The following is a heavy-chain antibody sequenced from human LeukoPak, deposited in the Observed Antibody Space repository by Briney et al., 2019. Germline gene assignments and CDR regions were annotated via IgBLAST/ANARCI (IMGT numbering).Heavy chain of an antibody. CDR2: IYTSGST. Sequence: ASETLSLTCTVSGGSISSGSYYWSWIRQPAGKGLEWIGRIYTSGSTNYNPSLKSRVTISVDTSKNQFSLKLSSVTAADTAVYYCARDRLYLIDYWGQGTLVTVSS. D-gene: IGHD2-8*01. CDR1: GGSISSGSYY. J-gene: IGHJ4*02. CDR3: ARDRLYLIDY. V-gene: IGHV4-61*02.